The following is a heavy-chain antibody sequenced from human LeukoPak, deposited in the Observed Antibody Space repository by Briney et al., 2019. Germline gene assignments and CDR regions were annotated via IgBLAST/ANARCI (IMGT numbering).Heavy chain of an antibody. CDR3: ARAPITSPFYFDY. CDR1: GFAFDEHG. V-gene: IGHV3-20*04. J-gene: IGHJ4*02. Sequence: RAGGSLRLSCTASGFAFDEHGMSWVRQVPGKGLEWVSGINWSGGSTGNADPLRGRFTISRDNAKNSLYLQMDSLRAEDTALYYCARAPITSPFYFDYWGQGTLVTVSS. D-gene: IGHD2-2*01. CDR2: INWSGGST.